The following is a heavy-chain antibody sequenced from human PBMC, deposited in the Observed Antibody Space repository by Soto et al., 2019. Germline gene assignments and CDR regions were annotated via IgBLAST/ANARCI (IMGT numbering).Heavy chain of an antibody. D-gene: IGHD1-1*01. CDR2: IYYSGST. CDR3: AREGRTNWNPQFDP. J-gene: IGHJ5*02. V-gene: IGHV4-59*01. Sequence: SETLSLTCTVSGGSISSYYWSWIRQPPGKGLEWIGYIYYSGSTNYNPSLKSRVTISVDTSKNQFSLKLSSVTAADTAVYYCAREGRTNWNPQFDPWGQGTLVTVSS. CDR1: GGSISSYY.